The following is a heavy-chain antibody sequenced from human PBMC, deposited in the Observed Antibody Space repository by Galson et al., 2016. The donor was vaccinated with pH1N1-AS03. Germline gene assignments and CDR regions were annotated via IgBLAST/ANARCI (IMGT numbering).Heavy chain of an antibody. CDR2: IYGGGET. CDR3: ANDFHYDFWSGYSFY. V-gene: IGHV3-66*02. J-gene: IGHJ4*02. D-gene: IGHD3/OR15-3a*01. Sequence: SLRLSCAASGFTINNNYMSWVRQAPGKGLEWVSVIYGGGETFYADSVKGRFSISRDNSKNTLFLQMSALRAEDTAVYYCANDFHYDFWSGYSFYWGQGALVTVSS. CDR1: GFTINNNY.